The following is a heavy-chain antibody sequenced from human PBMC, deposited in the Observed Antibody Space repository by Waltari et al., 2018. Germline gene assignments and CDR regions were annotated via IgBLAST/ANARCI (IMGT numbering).Heavy chain of an antibody. J-gene: IGHJ4*02. D-gene: IGHD3-16*01. CDR3: ATDGGPFDY. Sequence: EVQLVESGGGLVQPGGSLRLSCVASGVTLTGYWLSWVRQAPGKGLEWVANIKQDGSEKYYVDSVKGRFTISRDNAKNSVDLQMNSLRAEDTAVYYCATDGGPFDYWGQGTLVTVSS. CDR2: IKQDGSEK. V-gene: IGHV3-7*01. CDR1: GVTLTGYW.